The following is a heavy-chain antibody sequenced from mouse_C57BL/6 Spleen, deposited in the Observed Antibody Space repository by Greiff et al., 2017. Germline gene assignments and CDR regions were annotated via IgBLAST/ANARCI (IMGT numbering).Heavy chain of an antibody. J-gene: IGHJ2*01. Sequence: QVQLKQPGAELVKPGASVKLSCKASGYTFTSYWMHWVKQRPGQGLEWIGMIHPNSGSTNYNEKFKSKATLTVDKSSSTAYMQLSSLTSEDSAVYYCAGGLGRGYFDYWGQGTTLTVSS. V-gene: IGHV1-64*01. CDR2: IHPNSGST. CDR1: GYTFTSYW. D-gene: IGHD4-1*01. CDR3: AGGLGRGYFDY.